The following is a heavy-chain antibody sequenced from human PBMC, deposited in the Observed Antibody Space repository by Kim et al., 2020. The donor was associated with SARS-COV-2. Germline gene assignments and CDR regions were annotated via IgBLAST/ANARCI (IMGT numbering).Heavy chain of an antibody. CDR3: ARGNKRRGFGGEGFDP. V-gene: IGHV4-34*01. Sequence: SETLSLTCAVYGGSFSGYYWSWIRQPPGKGLEWIGEINHSGSTNYNPSLKSRVTISVDTSKNQFSLKLSSVTAADTAVYYCARGNKRRGFGGEGFDPWGQGTLVTVSS. CDR2: INHSGST. J-gene: IGHJ5*02. D-gene: IGHD3-10*01. CDR1: GGSFSGYY.